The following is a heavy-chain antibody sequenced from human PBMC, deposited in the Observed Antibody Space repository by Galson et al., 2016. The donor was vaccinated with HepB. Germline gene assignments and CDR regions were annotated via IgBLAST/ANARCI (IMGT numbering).Heavy chain of an antibody. CDR3: ARDLLMPEADGVYYYYGMDV. J-gene: IGHJ6*02. Sequence: SETLSLTCTVSGASIRSYYWTWIRQPPGKGPEWIGYISYSGSTNYNPSLKTRVTISVDTSKNQFSLKLSSVTAADTAVYYCARDLLMPEADGVYYYYGMDVWGQGTTVTVSS. CDR2: ISYSGST. CDR1: GASIRSYY. D-gene: IGHD2-21*01. V-gene: IGHV4-59*01.